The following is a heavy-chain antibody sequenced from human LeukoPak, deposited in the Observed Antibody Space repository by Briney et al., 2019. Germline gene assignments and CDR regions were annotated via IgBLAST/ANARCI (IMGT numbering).Heavy chain of an antibody. CDR1: GFTFSNYN. D-gene: IGHD1-26*01. CDR3: ARRSYSLDY. V-gene: IGHV3-48*01. Sequence: GGSLRLSCAASGFTFSNYNMNWVRQAPGKVLEWVSYISSSSSTIYYADSVKGRFTISRDNAKNSLYLQMSSLRAEDTAVYYCARRSYSLDYWGQGTLVTVSS. CDR2: ISSSSSTI. J-gene: IGHJ4*02.